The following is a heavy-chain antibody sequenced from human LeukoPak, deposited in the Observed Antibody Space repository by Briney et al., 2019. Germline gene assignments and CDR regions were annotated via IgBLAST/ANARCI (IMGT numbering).Heavy chain of an antibody. J-gene: IGHJ3*02. CDR1: GGSISSYY. D-gene: IGHD2-2*01. CDR2: IYYGGST. V-gene: IGHV4-59*01. Sequence: KSSETLSLTCTVSGGSISSYYWSWIRQPPGKGLEWIGYIYYGGSTNYNPSLKSRVTISVDTSKNQFSLKLSSVTAADTAVYYCARTIVCSSTSCYAFDIWGQGTMVTVSS. CDR3: ARTIVCSSTSCYAFDI.